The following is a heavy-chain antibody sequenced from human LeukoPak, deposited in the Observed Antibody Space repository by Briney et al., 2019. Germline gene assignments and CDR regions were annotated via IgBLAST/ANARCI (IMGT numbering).Heavy chain of an antibody. D-gene: IGHD6-6*01. CDR3: ARDSSYGMDV. Sequence: EASVKVSCKASGGTFSSYAISWVRQAPGQGLEWMGGIIPIFGTANYAQKFQGRVTITADESTSTAYMELSSLRSEDTAVYYCARDSSYGMDVWGKGTTVTVSS. CDR1: GGTFSSYA. CDR2: IIPIFGTA. J-gene: IGHJ6*04. V-gene: IGHV1-69*13.